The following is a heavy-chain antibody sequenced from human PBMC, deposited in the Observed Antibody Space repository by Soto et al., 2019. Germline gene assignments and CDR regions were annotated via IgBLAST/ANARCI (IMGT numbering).Heavy chain of an antibody. D-gene: IGHD6-13*01. CDR2: INAGNGNT. CDR3: ARELDSSSWTQALDY. CDR1: GYTFTSYA. Sequence: ASVKVSCKASGYTFTSYAMHWVRQAPGQRLEWMGWINAGNGNTKYSQKFQGRVTITRDTSASTAYMELSSLRSEDTAVYYCARELDSSSWTQALDYWGQGTLVTVSS. J-gene: IGHJ4*02. V-gene: IGHV1-3*01.